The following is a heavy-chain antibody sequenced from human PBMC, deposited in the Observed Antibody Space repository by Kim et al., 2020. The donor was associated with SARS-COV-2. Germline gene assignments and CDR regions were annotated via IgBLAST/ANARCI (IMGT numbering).Heavy chain of an antibody. CDR2: INTGNGNT. J-gene: IGHJ4*02. V-gene: IGHV1-3*04. D-gene: IGHD1-7*01. CDR1: GYTFTIYA. CDR3: ARSLTGNSNGGY. Sequence: ASVKVSCKASGYTFTIYAIHLVRQAPGQSLELMGWINTGNGNTKYSQKFQGRVTITMNTSASTVYMELSSLRSEDTAVYYCARSLTGNSNGGYWGQGTLVTVSS.